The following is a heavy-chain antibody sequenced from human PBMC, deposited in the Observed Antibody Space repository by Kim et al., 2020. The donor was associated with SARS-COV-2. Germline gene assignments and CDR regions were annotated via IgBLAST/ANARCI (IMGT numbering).Heavy chain of an antibody. J-gene: IGHJ4*02. V-gene: IGHV4-59*13. CDR2: IYYSGST. CDR1: GGSISSYY. CDR3: ARVKRGIAARLGGYYFDY. D-gene: IGHD6-6*01. Sequence: SETLSLTCTVSGGSISSYYWSWIRQPPGKGLEWIGYIYYSGSTNYNPSLKSRVTISVDTSKNQFSLKLSSVTAADTAVYYCARVKRGIAARLGGYYFDYWGQGTLVTVSS.